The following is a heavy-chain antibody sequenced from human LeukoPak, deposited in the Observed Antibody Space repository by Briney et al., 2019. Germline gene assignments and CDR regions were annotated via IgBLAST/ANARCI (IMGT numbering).Heavy chain of an antibody. J-gene: IGHJ4*02. D-gene: IGHD5-18*01. V-gene: IGHV3-30*14. Sequence: GGSLRLSCAASGFTFSSYAMYWVRLAPGQGLEWVTVMSYDGSIKYYADSVKGRFTISRDNSKNTLYLQMNSLRAEDTAVYYCARVGVTDTAMGINYFDYWGQGTLVTVSS. CDR3: ARVGVTDTAMGINYFDY. CDR1: GFTFSSYA. CDR2: MSYDGSIK.